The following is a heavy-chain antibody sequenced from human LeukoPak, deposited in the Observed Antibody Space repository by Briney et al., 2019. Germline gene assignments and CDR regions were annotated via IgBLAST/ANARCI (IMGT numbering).Heavy chain of an antibody. J-gene: IGHJ4*02. D-gene: IGHD3-10*01. CDR1: GGSISSGGYY. Sequence: PSQTLSLTCTVSGGSISSGGYYWSWIRQHPGKGLEWIGYIYYSGSTYYNPSLKSRDTISVDTSKNQFSLKLSSVTAADTAVYYCAREAVTMVRGVIITYYFDYWGQGTLVTVSS. CDR3: AREAVTMVRGVIITYYFDY. V-gene: IGHV4-31*03. CDR2: IYYSGST.